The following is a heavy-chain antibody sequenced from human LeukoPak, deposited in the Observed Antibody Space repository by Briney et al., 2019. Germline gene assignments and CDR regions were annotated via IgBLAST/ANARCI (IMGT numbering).Heavy chain of an antibody. CDR3: ARVSRDAFDI. CDR2: MYTSGST. J-gene: IGHJ3*02. CDR1: GGSISSGSYY. V-gene: IGHV4-61*02. Sequence: SETLSLTCTVSGGSISSGSYYWSWIRQPAGKGLEWIGRMYTSGSTNYNPSLKSRVTISVDTSKNQFSLKLSSVTTADTAVYYCARVSRDAFDIWGQGTMVTVSS.